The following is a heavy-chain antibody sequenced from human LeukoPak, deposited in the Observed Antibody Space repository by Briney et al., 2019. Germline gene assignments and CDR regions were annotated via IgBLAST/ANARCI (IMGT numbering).Heavy chain of an antibody. J-gene: IGHJ5*02. Sequence: PSETLSLTCAVYGGSFSDYSWSWIRQPPGKGLEWIGEINHSGSTNYNPSLKSRVTISVDTSKNQFSLKLSSVTAADTAVYYCARTRIVAKPKNWFDPWGQGTLVTVSS. D-gene: IGHD2-15*01. V-gene: IGHV4-34*01. CDR3: ARTRIVAKPKNWFDP. CDR2: INHSGST. CDR1: GGSFSDYS.